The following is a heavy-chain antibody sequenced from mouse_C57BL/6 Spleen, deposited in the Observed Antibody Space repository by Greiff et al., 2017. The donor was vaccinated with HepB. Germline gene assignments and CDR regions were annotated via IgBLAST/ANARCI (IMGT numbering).Heavy chain of an antibody. V-gene: IGHV5-17*01. CDR2: ISSGSSTI. D-gene: IGHD1-3*01. CDR3: ARSSWGYSIDY. Sequence: EVMLVESGGGLVKPGGSLKLSCAASGFTFSDYGMHWVRQAPEKGLEWVAYISSGSSTIYYADTVKGRFTISRDNAKNTLFLQMTSLRSEDTAMYFCARSSWGYSIDYWGQGTSVTVSS. J-gene: IGHJ4*01. CDR1: GFTFSDYG.